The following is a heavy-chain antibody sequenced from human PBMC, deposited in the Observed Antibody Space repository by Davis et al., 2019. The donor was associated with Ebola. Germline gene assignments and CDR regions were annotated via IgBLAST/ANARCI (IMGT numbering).Heavy chain of an antibody. CDR3: ARDYDFWSGYGYMDV. V-gene: IGHV3-23*01. D-gene: IGHD3-3*01. Sequence: PGGSLRLSCAASGFTFTSSAMSWVRQAPGKGLEWVSGISSSGGSTYYADSVKGRFTISRDRSKNTLYLQMNSLRAEDTAVYYCARDYDFWSGYGYMDVWGKGTTVTVSS. CDR2: ISSSGGST. CDR1: GFTFTSSA. J-gene: IGHJ6*03.